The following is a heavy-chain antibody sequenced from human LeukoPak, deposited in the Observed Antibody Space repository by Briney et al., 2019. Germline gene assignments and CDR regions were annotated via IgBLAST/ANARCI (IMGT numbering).Heavy chain of an antibody. CDR2: IYYSGSA. CDR1: GGSVNSGSYY. V-gene: IGHV4-61*01. Sequence: PSETLSLTCTVSGGSVNSGSYYWSWIRQPPGKGLECIGYIYYSGSANYNPSLKSRVTMSVDTSKNQFSLKLSSVTAADTAVYYCARVGGYSGYELDYWGQGTLVTVSS. D-gene: IGHD5-12*01. CDR3: ARVGGYSGYELDY. J-gene: IGHJ4*02.